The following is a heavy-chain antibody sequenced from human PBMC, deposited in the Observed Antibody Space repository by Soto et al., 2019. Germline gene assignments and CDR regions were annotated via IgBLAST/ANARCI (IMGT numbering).Heavy chain of an antibody. Sequence: PSETLSLTCTVSCGSISSSYWSWIRQPPGKGLEWIGYIHHSVSTNYNPSLKSRLTLSLDTSKNQFSLKVSSVTAADTAVYYCARSAPLFLTDYYYYQAMDVWGQVTRVAVSS. CDR2: IHHSVST. CDR1: CGSISSSY. V-gene: IGHV4-59*01. D-gene: IGHD3-9*01. CDR3: ARSAPLFLTDYYYYQAMDV. J-gene: IGHJ6*02.